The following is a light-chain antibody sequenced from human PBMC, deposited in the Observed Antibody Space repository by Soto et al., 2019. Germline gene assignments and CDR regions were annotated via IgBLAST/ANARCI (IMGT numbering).Light chain of an antibody. Sequence: EIVLTQSPGTLSLSPGERATLSCSASQSVSSNYLAWYHQKPGRAPRLLIYGASTRATGIPARFSGSGSGTEFTLTISSLQSEDFAVYYCQQYNNWPLTFGQGTRLEIK. CDR2: GAS. CDR3: QQYNNWPLT. J-gene: IGKJ5*01. CDR1: QSVSSN. V-gene: IGKV3-15*01.